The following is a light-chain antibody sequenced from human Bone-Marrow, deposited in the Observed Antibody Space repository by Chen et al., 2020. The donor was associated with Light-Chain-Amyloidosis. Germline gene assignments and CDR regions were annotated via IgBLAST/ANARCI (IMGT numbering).Light chain of an antibody. Sequence: SYVLTQPSSGSGAPGQTATMAWGGNNIGSTSVHWYRQPPGQAPLLVVYDDSDRPSGIPERLSGSNSGNTATLTISRVEAGDEADYYCQVWDRSSDRPVFGGGTKLTVL. CDR3: QVWDRSSDRPV. V-gene: IGLV3-21*02. CDR1: NIGSTS. CDR2: DDS. J-gene: IGLJ3*02.